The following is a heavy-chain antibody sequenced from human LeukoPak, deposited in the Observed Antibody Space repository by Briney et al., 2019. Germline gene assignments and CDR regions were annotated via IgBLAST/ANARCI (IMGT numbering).Heavy chain of an antibody. CDR1: GFAVSSNH. CDR3: ATSIVGLAYDEHFQH. V-gene: IGHV3-53*01. Sequence: GGSLRLSCAASGFAVSSNHMNWVRQAPGKGLEWVSVIFNGGSTYYADSVKGRFTISRDNSKNTLYLQMNSLRAEDTAVYYCATSIVGLAYDEHFQHWGQGTLVTVSS. D-gene: IGHD1-26*01. CDR2: IFNGGST. J-gene: IGHJ1*01.